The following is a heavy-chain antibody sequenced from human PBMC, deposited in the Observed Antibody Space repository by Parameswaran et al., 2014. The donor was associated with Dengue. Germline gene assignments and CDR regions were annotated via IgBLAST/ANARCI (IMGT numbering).Heavy chain of an antibody. D-gene: IGHD3-3*01. V-gene: IGHV3-23*01. J-gene: IGHJ4*02. CDR2: ITSGGST. CDR3: AKGGVTQQTPFDS. Sequence: VRQAPGKGLEWVSTITSGGSTDYADSMRGRFSISRDNSKNMVYLQMNSLRVEDTALYYCAKGGVTQQTPFDSWGQGALVTVSS.